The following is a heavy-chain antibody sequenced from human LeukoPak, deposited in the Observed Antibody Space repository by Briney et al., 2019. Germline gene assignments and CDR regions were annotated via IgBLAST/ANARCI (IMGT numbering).Heavy chain of an antibody. CDR2: ISSGGSTT. Sequence: PGGSLRLSCAASGFTFDDYGMSWVRQAPGKGLEWVSYISSGGSTTYYADSVKGRFTISRDNAKNSLYLQMNSLRDEDTAVYYCARARTYNSGWYVFDYWGQGTLVTVSS. J-gene: IGHJ4*02. V-gene: IGHV3-48*02. D-gene: IGHD6-19*01. CDR3: ARARTYNSGWYVFDY. CDR1: GFTFDDYG.